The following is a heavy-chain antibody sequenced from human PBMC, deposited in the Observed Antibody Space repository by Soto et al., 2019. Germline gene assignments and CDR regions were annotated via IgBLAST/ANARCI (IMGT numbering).Heavy chain of an antibody. CDR3: VKEGYMRSDWYGQFDY. CDR1: GFTFNSYA. D-gene: IGHD6-19*01. J-gene: IGHJ4*02. Sequence: GGSLRLSCSASGFTFNSYAIHWVRQAPGKGLEFVSAIRSYGADTYYADSVKGRFAISRDNSKNTLYLQMSSLRAEDTALYYCVKEGYMRSDWYGQFDYWGQGDLVTVSS. V-gene: IGHV3-64D*06. CDR2: IRSYGADT.